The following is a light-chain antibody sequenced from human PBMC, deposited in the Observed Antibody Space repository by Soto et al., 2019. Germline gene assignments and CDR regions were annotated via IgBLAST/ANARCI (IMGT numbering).Light chain of an antibody. CDR2: GAS. CDR1: QSVSSSY. Sequence: ETVFRQSPGTMSLSPGERATLSCWASQSVSSSYLAWYQQKPGQAPRLLIYGASSRATGIPDRFSGSGSGTDFTLTISRLEPEDFAVYYCQQYGSSPLYTFGQGTKLEIK. CDR3: QQYGSSPLYT. V-gene: IGKV3-20*01. J-gene: IGKJ2*01.